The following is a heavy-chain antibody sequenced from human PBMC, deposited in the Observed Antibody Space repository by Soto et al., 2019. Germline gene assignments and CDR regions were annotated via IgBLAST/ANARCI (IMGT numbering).Heavy chain of an antibody. J-gene: IGHJ6*02. V-gene: IGHV3-33*01. CDR3: AREHELQTYSNYVAGLAPPRYGTDV. Sequence: GGSLRLSCAASGFTFSSYGMHWVRQAPGKGLEWVAVIWYDGSNKYYADSVKGRFTISRDNSKNTLYLQMNSLRAEDTAVYYCAREHELQTYSNYVAGLAPPRYGTDVWGQGTTVTVSS. D-gene: IGHD4-4*01. CDR2: IWYDGSNK. CDR1: GFTFSSYG.